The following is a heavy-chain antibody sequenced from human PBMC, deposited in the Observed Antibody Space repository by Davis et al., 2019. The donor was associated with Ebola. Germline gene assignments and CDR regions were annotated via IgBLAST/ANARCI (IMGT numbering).Heavy chain of an antibody. Sequence: SETLSLTCAVYGGSFSGYYWSWIRQPPGKGLEWIGEINHSGSTNYNPSLKSRVAVSVDTSKNQFSLKLSSVTAADTAVYYCARTAAGDAFDIWGQGTMVSVSS. J-gene: IGHJ3*02. V-gene: IGHV4-34*01. CDR3: ARTAAGDAFDI. D-gene: IGHD6-25*01. CDR2: INHSGST. CDR1: GGSFSGYY.